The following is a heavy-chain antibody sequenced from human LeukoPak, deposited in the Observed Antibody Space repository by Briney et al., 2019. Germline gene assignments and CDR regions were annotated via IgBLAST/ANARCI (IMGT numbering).Heavy chain of an antibody. CDR1: GGSISSGGYS. D-gene: IGHD5-18*01. V-gene: IGHV4-30-2*01. J-gene: IGHJ4*02. CDR3: ARFSSRGYSYGYSYYFDY. Sequence: SETLSLTCAVSGGSISSGGYSWSWIRQPPGKGLEWIGYIYHSGSTYYNPSLKSRVTISVDTSKNQFSLKLSSVTAADTAVYYCARFSSRGYSYGYSYYFDYWGQGTLVTVSS. CDR2: IYHSGST.